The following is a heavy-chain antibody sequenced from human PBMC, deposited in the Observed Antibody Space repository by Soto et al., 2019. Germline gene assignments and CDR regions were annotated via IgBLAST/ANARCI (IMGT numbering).Heavy chain of an antibody. CDR1: GFTFSNYA. CDR2: VSGSGGST. Sequence: EVQLLESGGGLVQPGGSLRLSCAASGFTFSNYAMSWVRQAPGKGLEWVSGVSGSGGSTYYADSVKGRFTISRDNSKNTLYLQMNSLRAEDTALYYCAKDRLVVACTLRPYDAFDIWGQGTMVTVSS. V-gene: IGHV3-23*01. D-gene: IGHD6-19*01. J-gene: IGHJ3*02. CDR3: AKDRLVVACTLRPYDAFDI.